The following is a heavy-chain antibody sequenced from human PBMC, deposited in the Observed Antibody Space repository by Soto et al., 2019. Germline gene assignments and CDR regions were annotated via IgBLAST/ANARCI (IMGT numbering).Heavy chain of an antibody. Sequence: ASVKVSWKPSGYTFTDYYIHWVRQAPGQGLEWMGWINPNSGNTNYAQRFQGRVTMTRDTSISTVYMYLSSLRFDDTAVYYCARVMSSGWYGDYWGQGTLVTVSS. CDR1: GYTFTDYY. D-gene: IGHD6-19*01. CDR2: INPNSGNT. V-gene: IGHV1-2*02. CDR3: ARVMSSGWYGDY. J-gene: IGHJ4*02.